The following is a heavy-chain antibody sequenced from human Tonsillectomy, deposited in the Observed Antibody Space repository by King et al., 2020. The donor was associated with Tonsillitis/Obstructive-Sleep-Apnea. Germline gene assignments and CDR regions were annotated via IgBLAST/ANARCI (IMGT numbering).Heavy chain of an antibody. CDR1: GGSFSSHY. CDR2: IYNSGST. V-gene: IGHV4-4*07. CDR3: ARDGHYYDKTLYFFDY. Sequence: QLQESGPGLVKPSETLSLTCTVSGGSFSSHYWSWIRQPAGKGLEWIGRIYNSGSTKYNPSLESRVTMSVDTSKNQFSLELSSVTDADTAVYYCARDGHYYDKTLYFFDYWGQGTLVTVSS. D-gene: IGHD3-22*01. J-gene: IGHJ4*02.